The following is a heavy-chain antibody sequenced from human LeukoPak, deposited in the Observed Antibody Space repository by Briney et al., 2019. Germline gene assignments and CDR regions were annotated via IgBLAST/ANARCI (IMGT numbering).Heavy chain of an antibody. J-gene: IGHJ4*02. CDR1: GYTFTTSA. CDR3: ARDQSLGSYPDY. V-gene: IGHV1-3*01. CDR2: INAGSGDT. D-gene: IGHD3-10*01. Sequence: ASVKVSCKASGYTFTTSAMHWVRQAPGLSLEWMGWINAGSGDTKYSQKFQGRVTFTRDTSASTAYMALSSLRFEDTAVYFCARDQSLGSYPDYWGQGTLVTVSS.